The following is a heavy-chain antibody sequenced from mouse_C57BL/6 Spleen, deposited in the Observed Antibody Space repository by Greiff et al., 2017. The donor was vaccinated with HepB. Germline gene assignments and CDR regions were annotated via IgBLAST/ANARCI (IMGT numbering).Heavy chain of an antibody. CDR3: ARGITTVAPYYFDY. CDR2: INPNNGGT. J-gene: IGHJ2*01. Sequence: VQLQQSGPELVKPGASVKIPCKASGYTFTDYNMDWVKQSHGKSLEWIGDINPNNGGTIYNQKFKGKATLTVDKSSSTAYMELRSLTSEDTAVYYCARGITTVAPYYFDYWGQGTTLTVSS. CDR1: GYTFTDYN. D-gene: IGHD1-1*01. V-gene: IGHV1-18*01.